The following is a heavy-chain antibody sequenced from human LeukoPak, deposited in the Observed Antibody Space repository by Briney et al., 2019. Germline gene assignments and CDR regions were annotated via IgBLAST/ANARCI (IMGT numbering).Heavy chain of an antibody. CDR1: GFTFSNAW. Sequence: GSLRLSCAASGFTFSNAWMSWVRQPPGKGLEWIGYVGHTGSTNFNPSLNGRVSISRDTAKNLFSLRLRSVTAADTAVYFCARGRVSSSTWYSTYYYYFYMDVWGKGTTVTVSS. CDR3: ARGRVSSSTWYSTYYYYFYMDV. V-gene: IGHV4-59*01. J-gene: IGHJ6*03. D-gene: IGHD1-1*01. CDR2: VGHTGST.